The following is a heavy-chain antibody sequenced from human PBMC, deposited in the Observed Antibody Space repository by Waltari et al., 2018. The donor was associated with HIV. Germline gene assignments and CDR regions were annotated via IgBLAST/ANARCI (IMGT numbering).Heavy chain of an antibody. CDR2: ISYDGSNK. CDR3: AKDYFVVVTAAGPFDP. Sequence: QVKLVESGGGVVQPGRSRRVSCAASGFIFCSSGMNWVRKAPGKGREGVAVISYDGSNKVYADSVKGRFTISRDNSKNTLYLQMNSLRAEDTAVYYCAKDYFVVVTAAGPFDPWGQGTLVTVSS. V-gene: IGHV3-30*18. J-gene: IGHJ5*02. D-gene: IGHD2-21*02. CDR1: GFIFCSSG.